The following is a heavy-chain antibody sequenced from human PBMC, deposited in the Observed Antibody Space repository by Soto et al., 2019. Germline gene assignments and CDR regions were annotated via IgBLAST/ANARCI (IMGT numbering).Heavy chain of an antibody. Sequence: QVQLVQSGAEVTKPGSSVKVSCKASGGTFSSYAISWVRQAPGQGLEWMGGVIPIFGTANYAQKFQGRVKIAADESTSTAYMELSSLRSEDTGVYYCARGGYDILTGYYPYYYGIDVWGQGTTVTVSS. V-gene: IGHV1-69*01. J-gene: IGHJ6*02. CDR2: VIPIFGTA. CDR3: ARGGYDILTGYYPYYYGIDV. CDR1: GGTFSSYA. D-gene: IGHD3-9*01.